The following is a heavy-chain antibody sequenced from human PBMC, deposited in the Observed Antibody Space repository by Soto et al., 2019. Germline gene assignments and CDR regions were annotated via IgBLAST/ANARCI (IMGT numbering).Heavy chain of an antibody. Sequence: EVQLVESGGGLVQPGGSLRLSCAASGFIFSDHYMDWVRQAPGKGLEWVGRIRNKANSYTTLYAASVKGRFTISRDDSXHSVYLQMNSLKIEDTAEYYCARGNPGGDWRNLDYWGQGTLVTVSS. CDR2: IRNKANSYTT. V-gene: IGHV3-72*01. J-gene: IGHJ4*02. D-gene: IGHD2-21*02. CDR1: GFIFSDHY. CDR3: ARGNPGGDWRNLDY.